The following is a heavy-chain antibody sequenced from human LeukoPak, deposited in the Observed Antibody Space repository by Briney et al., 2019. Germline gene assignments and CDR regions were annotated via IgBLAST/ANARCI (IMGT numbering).Heavy chain of an antibody. V-gene: IGHV4-4*07. CDR1: GGSISSYY. CDR2: IYTSGST. D-gene: IGHD2-2*02. CDR3: ARSRVETDIVVVPAARPRLYYYYYMDV. J-gene: IGHJ6*03. Sequence: SETLSLTCTVSGGSISSYYWSWLRQPAGKGLEWIGRIYTSGSTNYNPSLTSRVTMSVDTSKNQFSLKLSSVTAADTAVYYCARSRVETDIVVVPAARPRLYYYYYMDVWGKGTTVTVSS.